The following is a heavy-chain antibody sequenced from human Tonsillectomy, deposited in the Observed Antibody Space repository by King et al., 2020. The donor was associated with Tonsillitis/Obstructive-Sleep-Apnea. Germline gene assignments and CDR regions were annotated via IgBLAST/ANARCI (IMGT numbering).Heavy chain of an antibody. CDR3: VRDRLGWSFDL. CDR1: GLTFSSYE. Sequence: QLVESGGGLVQPGGSLRLSCAAAGLTFSSYEMNWVRQAPGKGLEWVSYIGSSGSTIYYADSVKGRFTISRDNAKNSLYLQMNSLRGEATAVYYCVRDRLGWSFDLWGRGTLVSVSS. CDR2: IGSSGSTI. V-gene: IGHV3-48*03. J-gene: IGHJ2*01. D-gene: IGHD5-12*01.